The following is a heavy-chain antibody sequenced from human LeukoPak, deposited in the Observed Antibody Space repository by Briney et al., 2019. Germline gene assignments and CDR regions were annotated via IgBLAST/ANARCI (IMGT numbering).Heavy chain of an antibody. D-gene: IGHD3-10*01. V-gene: IGHV4-30-2*01. CDR2: IYHSGST. Sequence: PSQTLSLTCAVSGGSISGGGYSWSWIRQPPGKGLEWIGYIYHSGSTYYNPSLKSRVTISVDRSKNQFSLKLSSVTAADTAVYYCARGGRVRGGNWFDPWGQGTLVTVSS. CDR3: ARGGRVRGGNWFDP. CDR1: GGSISGGGYS. J-gene: IGHJ5*02.